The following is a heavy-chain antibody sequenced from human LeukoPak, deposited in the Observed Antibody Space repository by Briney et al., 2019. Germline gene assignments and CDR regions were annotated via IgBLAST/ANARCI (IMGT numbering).Heavy chain of an antibody. D-gene: IGHD1-26*01. CDR2: ISSSSSYI. V-gene: IGHV3-21*01. CDR1: GFTFSSYS. Sequence: PGGSLRLSCAASGFTFSSYSMNWVRQAPGKGLEWVSSISSSSSYIYYADSVKGRFTISRDNAKNSLYLQMNSLRAEDTAVYYCARDREGATLNDAFDIRGQGTMVTVSS. CDR3: ARDREGATLNDAFDI. J-gene: IGHJ3*02.